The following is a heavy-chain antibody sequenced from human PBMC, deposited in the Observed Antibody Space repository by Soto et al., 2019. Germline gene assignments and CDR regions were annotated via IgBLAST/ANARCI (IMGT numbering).Heavy chain of an antibody. D-gene: IGHD3-3*01. J-gene: IGHJ4*02. CDR3: ASPITGVTTLYY. CDR2: IIPIFGTA. V-gene: IGHV1-69*12. CDR1: GGTFSSYA. Sequence: QVQLVQSGAEVKKPGSSVKVSCKASGGTFSSYAISWVRQAPGQGLEWMGGIIPIFGTANYAQKFQGRVTITAYESTSPAYMELSSLRSEDTAVYYCASPITGVTTLYYWGQGTLVTVSS.